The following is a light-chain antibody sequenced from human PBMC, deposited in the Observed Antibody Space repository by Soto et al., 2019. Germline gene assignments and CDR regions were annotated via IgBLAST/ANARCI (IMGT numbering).Light chain of an antibody. J-gene: IGKJ4*01. Sequence: SERAQTSASVSSFVEDRFTITGRAGQDIGSWLTWYQHKPGKAPKLLISTASSLQSGVPSRFSGSGSGTEFTLTISSLQPEDFATYYCQQANSFPLTFGGGTKVDI. CDR3: QQANSFPLT. V-gene: IGKV1D-12*01. CDR2: TAS. CDR1: QDIGSW.